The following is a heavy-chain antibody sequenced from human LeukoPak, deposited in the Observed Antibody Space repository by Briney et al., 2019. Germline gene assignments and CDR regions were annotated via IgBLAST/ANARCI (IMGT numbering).Heavy chain of an antibody. Sequence: ASVKVSCKASGYTFTSYGISWVRQAPGQGLEWMGWISAYNGNTNYAQKLQGRVTMTTDTPTSTAYMELRSLRSDDTAVYYCARDRAYYYGSGSYLTPFDIWGQGTMVTVSS. CDR2: ISAYNGNT. CDR3: ARDRAYYYGSGSYLTPFDI. D-gene: IGHD3-10*01. CDR1: GYTFTSYG. V-gene: IGHV1-18*01. J-gene: IGHJ3*02.